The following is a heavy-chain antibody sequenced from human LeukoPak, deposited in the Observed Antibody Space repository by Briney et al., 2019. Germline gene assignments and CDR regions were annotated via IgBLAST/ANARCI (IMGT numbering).Heavy chain of an antibody. CDR3: ARATDEEPPFDY. V-gene: IGHV4-30-4*01. CDR2: IYYSGST. D-gene: IGHD1-26*01. Sequence: SETLSLTCTVSGGSISSGDYYWSWIRQPPGKGLEWIGYIYYSGSTYYNPSLKSRVTISVDTSKNQFSLKLSSVTAADTAVYYCARATDEEPPFDYWGQGTLVTVSS. CDR1: GGSISSGDYY. J-gene: IGHJ4*02.